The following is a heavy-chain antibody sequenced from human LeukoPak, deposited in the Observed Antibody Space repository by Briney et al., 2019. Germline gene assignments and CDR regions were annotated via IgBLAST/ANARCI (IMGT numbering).Heavy chain of an antibody. V-gene: IGHV4-39*01. CDR2: IYYSGST. J-gene: IGHJ4*02. CDR3: ARHSGYTYGPVDY. CDR1: GGSISSISYH. D-gene: IGHD5-18*01. Sequence: SETLSLTCTVSGGSISSISYHWGWIRQPPGKGLEWIGTIYYSGSTYYNPSLKSRITISVDTSKNQFSLKLSSVTAADTAVYYCARHSGYTYGPVDYWGQGTLVTVSS.